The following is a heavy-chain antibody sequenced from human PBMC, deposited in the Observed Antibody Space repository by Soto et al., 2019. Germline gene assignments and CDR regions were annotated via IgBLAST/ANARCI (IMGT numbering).Heavy chain of an antibody. CDR1: GFSLSTSGVG. Sequence: SGPTLVNPTQTLTLTCTFSGFSLSTSGVGVGWIRQPPGKALEWLALIYWDDDKRYSPSLKSRLTITKDTSKNQVVLTMTNMDPVDTATYYCVHRTLYCSGGSCYQLPFDYWGQGTLVTVSS. CDR2: IYWDDDK. V-gene: IGHV2-5*02. J-gene: IGHJ4*02. D-gene: IGHD2-15*01. CDR3: VHRTLYCSGGSCYQLPFDY.